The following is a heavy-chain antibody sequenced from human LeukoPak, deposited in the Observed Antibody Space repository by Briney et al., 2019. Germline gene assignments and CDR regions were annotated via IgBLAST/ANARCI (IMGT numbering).Heavy chain of an antibody. D-gene: IGHD3-22*01. V-gene: IGHV4-59*01. J-gene: IGHJ4*02. Sequence: SETLSLTCTVSGGSISSYYWSWIRQPPGKGLEWIGYIYYSGSTNYNPSLKSRVTILVDTSKNQFSLKLSSVTAADTAVYYCARVRTYYYDSSGYYPPPLCDYWGQGTLVTVSS. CDR2: IYYSGST. CDR1: GGSISSYY. CDR3: ARVRTYYYDSSGYYPPPLCDY.